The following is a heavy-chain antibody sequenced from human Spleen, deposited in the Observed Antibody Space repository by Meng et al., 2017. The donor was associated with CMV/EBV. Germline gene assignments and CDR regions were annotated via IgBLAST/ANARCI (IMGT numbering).Heavy chain of an antibody. D-gene: IGHD3-10*01. CDR1: GFTFSSYG. J-gene: IGHJ6*02. V-gene: IGHV3-33*06. CDR2: IWYNGSNK. CDR3: AKGSSGSYFGGMDD. Sequence: GESLKISCAASGFTFSSYGMHWVRQAPGKGLEWVAVIWYNGSNKYYGDSVKGRFTISRDNSKNMVYLQMTSLRDEDTAVYYCAKGSSGSYFGGMDDWGQGTTVTVSS.